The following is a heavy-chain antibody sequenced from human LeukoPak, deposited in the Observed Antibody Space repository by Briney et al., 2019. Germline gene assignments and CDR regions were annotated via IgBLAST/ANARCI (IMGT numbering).Heavy chain of an antibody. V-gene: IGHV3-11*06. D-gene: IGHD4-23*01. J-gene: IGHJ3*02. CDR3: ARGGTVVTTDAFDI. CDR2: ISSSSSYT. Sequence: GGSLRLSCADSGFTFSDYYMSWIRQAPGKGLEWVSYISSSSSYTNYADSVKGRFTISRDNAKNSLYLQMNSLRAEDTAVYYCARGGTVVTTDAFDIWGQGTMVTVSS. CDR1: GFTFSDYY.